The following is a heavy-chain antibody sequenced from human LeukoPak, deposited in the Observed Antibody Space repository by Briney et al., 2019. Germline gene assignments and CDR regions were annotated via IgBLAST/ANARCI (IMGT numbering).Heavy chain of an antibody. CDR1: GYTFTDYF. D-gene: IGHD6-19*01. CDR2: LNPNSGGT. V-gene: IGHV1-2*02. CDR3: ARMESTGVAVAVGNDY. Sequence: ASVKVSCKASGYTFTDYFMHWVRQAPGQGLEWMGWLNPNSGGTNYAQKFRGGVSLTRDTSIGTAYLELSRLTSDDTAVYYCARMESTGVAVAVGNDYWGQGTLVTVSS. J-gene: IGHJ4*02.